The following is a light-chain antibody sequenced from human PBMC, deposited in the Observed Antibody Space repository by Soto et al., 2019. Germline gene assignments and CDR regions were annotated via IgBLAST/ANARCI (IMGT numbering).Light chain of an antibody. CDR2: SNN. CDR1: SSNIGSNY. J-gene: IGLJ1*01. V-gene: IGLV1-47*02. CDR3: AAWDDSLSGTYV. Sequence: QSVLTQPPSASGTPGQGVTISCSGSSSNIGSNYVYWYQQLPGTAPKLLIYSNNQRPSGVPDRFSGSKSGTSASLAISGLRSEDEADYYCAAWDDSLSGTYVFGTGKKVTVL.